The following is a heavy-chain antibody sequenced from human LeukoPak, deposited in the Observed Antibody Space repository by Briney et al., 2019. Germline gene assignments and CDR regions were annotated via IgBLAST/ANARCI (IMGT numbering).Heavy chain of an antibody. CDR3: ARDWYSSDWYGSQPGY. D-gene: IGHD6-19*01. Sequence: GASVKVSCKASGYSFTTYAMNWVRQAPGQGLEWMGWINTSTGNPTYAQGFTGRFVFSLDTSVSTTYLQISSLKAEDTAVYYCARDWYSSDWYGSQPGYWGQGTLVTVSS. V-gene: IGHV7-4-1*02. J-gene: IGHJ4*02. CDR1: GYSFTTYA. CDR2: INTSTGNP.